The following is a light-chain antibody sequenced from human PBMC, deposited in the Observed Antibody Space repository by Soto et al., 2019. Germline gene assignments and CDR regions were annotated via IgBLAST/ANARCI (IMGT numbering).Light chain of an antibody. CDR2: DVS. J-gene: IGLJ1*01. V-gene: IGLV2-14*03. Sequence: QSVLTQPASVSGSPGQSITISCTGTSSDVGGYNFVSWYQHHPGKAPKLIIYDVSNRPSGVSNRLSGSKSGNTASLTISGLQAEDEADYYCSSYTPSSTPFVFGTGTKVTVL. CDR1: SSDVGGYNF. CDR3: SSYTPSSTPFV.